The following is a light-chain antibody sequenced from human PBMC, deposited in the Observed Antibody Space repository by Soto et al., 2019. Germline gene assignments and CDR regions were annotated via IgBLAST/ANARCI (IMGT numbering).Light chain of an antibody. CDR3: HQYNSYSWA. J-gene: IGKJ1*01. CDR1: QSVSDW. CDR2: AAS. Sequence: DMQMTQSPSTLSASVGDRVTITCRASQSVSDWLAWYQQKPGKAPKLLVYAASSMEAGVPSRFSGSGSGTEFTLTISSRQPDDFATYYCHQYNSYSWAFGQGTKVDIK. V-gene: IGKV1-5*01.